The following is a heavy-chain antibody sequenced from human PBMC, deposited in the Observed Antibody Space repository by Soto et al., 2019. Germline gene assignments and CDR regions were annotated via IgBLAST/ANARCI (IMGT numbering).Heavy chain of an antibody. CDR3: ARYSYGSDYYFAY. D-gene: IGHD3-10*01. CDR1: GGSIKSYY. J-gene: IGHJ4*02. V-gene: IGHV4-59*01. Sequence: SETLSLTCTVSGGSIKSYYWSWIRQPPGKGLEWIGSIYYSGSTNSSPSLKSRVTMSVDTSKNQFSLKLSAVIAADTAMYYCARYSYGSDYYFAYSGQGSLVTVSS. CDR2: IYYSGST.